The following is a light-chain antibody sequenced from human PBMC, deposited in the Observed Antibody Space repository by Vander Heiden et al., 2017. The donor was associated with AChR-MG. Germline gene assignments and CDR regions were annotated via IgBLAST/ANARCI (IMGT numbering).Light chain of an antibody. J-gene: IGKJ4*01. CDR2: GAS. Sequence: EIVMTQSPATLSVSPGERATLSCRASQSVSSNLAWYHQKPGQAPRLLIYGASTRATGIPARFSGSGYGTEFTLTISSLQSEDFAVYYCQQYNNWPPLTFGGGTKVEIK. V-gene: IGKV3-15*01. CDR1: QSVSSN. CDR3: QQYNNWPPLT.